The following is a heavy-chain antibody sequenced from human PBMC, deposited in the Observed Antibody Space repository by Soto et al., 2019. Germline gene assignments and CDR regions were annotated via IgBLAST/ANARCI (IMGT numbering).Heavy chain of an antibody. CDR2: IWYDGSNK. V-gene: IGHV3-33*01. D-gene: IGHD3-16*02. CDR3: ARDPYYDYVWGIYRYPYYYSYGMAV. CDR1: GFTFSSSG. J-gene: IGHJ6*02. Sequence: PAESLTLSYPASGFTFSSSGIHGVRQAPGKGREWVAVIWYDGSNKYYADSVKGRFTTSRDNSKNTLYLQMNSLRAENTAVYSCARDPYYDYVWGIYRYPYYYSYGMAVWGQGTTVTVSS.